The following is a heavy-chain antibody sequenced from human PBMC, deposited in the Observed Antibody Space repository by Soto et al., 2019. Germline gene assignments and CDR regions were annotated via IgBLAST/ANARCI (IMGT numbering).Heavy chain of an antibody. J-gene: IGHJ6*02. Sequence: QVQLQESGPGLVKPSQTLSLTCTVSGGSISSGDYFWSWIRQPPGKGLEWIGYIYYSGSTYYNPSLKSRVTISVDTSKNQFSLKLSSVTAADTAVYYCARDPSRGYSYGYDYYYGMDVWGQGTTVTVSS. CDR2: IYYSGST. D-gene: IGHD5-18*01. CDR1: GGSISSGDYF. CDR3: ARDPSRGYSYGYDYYYGMDV. V-gene: IGHV4-30-4*01.